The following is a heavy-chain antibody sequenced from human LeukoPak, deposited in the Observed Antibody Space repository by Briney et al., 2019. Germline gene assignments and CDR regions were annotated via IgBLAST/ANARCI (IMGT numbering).Heavy chain of an antibody. Sequence: GASVKVSCKASGYTFTDHYIHWVRQAPGQGLEWMGWINPNSGGTNYAQKFQGRVTMTRDTSISTAYIELSRLRSDDTAVYYCARDIVVVPAAPDAFDIWGQGTMVTVSS. V-gene: IGHV1-2*02. D-gene: IGHD2-2*01. CDR2: INPNSGGT. CDR3: ARDIVVVPAAPDAFDI. J-gene: IGHJ3*02. CDR1: GYTFTDHY.